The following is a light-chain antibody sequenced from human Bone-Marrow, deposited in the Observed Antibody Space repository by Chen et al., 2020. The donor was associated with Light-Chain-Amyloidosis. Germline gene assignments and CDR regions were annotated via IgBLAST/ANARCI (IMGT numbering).Light chain of an antibody. CDR3: QSADSSGTYEVI. Sequence: SSDLTQPPSVSVSPGPTARITCSGDDLPTKYAYWYQQKPGQAPVLVIHRDTERPSGISERFSGSSSGTTATLTISGVQAEDEADYHCQSADSSGTYEVIFGGGTKLTVL. CDR1: DLPTKY. J-gene: IGLJ2*01. CDR2: RDT. V-gene: IGLV3-25*03.